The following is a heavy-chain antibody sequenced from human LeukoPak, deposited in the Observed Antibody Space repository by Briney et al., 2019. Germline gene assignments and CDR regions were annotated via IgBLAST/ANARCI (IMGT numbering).Heavy chain of an antibody. D-gene: IGHD6-13*01. J-gene: IGHJ4*02. Sequence: SVKVSCKASGGTFSSYAISWVRQAPGQGLEWMGRIIPILGIANYAQKFQGRVTITADKSTSTAYMELSSLRSEDTAVYYCARQSATGSHFDYWGQGTLVTVSS. CDR3: ARQSATGSHFDY. CDR2: IIPILGIA. V-gene: IGHV1-69*04. CDR1: GGTFSSYA.